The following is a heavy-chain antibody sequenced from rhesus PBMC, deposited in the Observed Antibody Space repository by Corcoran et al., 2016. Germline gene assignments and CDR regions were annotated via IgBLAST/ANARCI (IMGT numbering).Heavy chain of an antibody. CDR2: INRGGGTT. Sequence: EVQLVETGGGLVQPGGSLKLSCAASGFTFSSYGMSWVRQAPGKGLEWVSAINRGGGTTNYPSSVKGRLTISRDTSKNTLSLQMNSLRAEDTAVYYCAKEEYSGYSYDAFDFWGQGLRVTVSS. J-gene: IGHJ3*01. CDR1: GFTFSSYG. D-gene: IGHD5-24*01. CDR3: AKEEYSGYSYDAFDF. V-gene: IGHV3S5*01.